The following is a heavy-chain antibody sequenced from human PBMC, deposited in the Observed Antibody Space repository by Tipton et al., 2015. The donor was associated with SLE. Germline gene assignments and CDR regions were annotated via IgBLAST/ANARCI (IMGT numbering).Heavy chain of an antibody. CDR2: ISSSGDST. CDR1: GFAFNDYS. Sequence: SLRLSCAASGFAFNDYSMNWGRQAPGKGLEWISGISSSGDSTFYADSVRGRFTISRDKASNSLFLQMSSLRADDTAVYYCARGMVYAEFDYWGQGTLVTVSS. D-gene: IGHD2-8*01. V-gene: IGHV3-48*01. CDR3: ARGMVYAEFDY. J-gene: IGHJ4*02.